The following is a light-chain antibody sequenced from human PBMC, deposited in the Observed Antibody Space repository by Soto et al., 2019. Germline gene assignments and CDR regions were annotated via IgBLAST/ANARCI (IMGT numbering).Light chain of an antibody. CDR1: QGIDCY. CDR3: QQLHSYPLT. V-gene: IGKV1-9*01. CDR2: GAS. J-gene: IGKJ4*01. Sequence: DIQLTQSPSFLSASVGDRVTITCRASQGIDCYLAWYQQKPGKAPNVLIYGASTLQSGVPSRFSGSGSGTEFTLRISSLQPEDFVTYYCQQLHSYPLTFGGGTKVGIK.